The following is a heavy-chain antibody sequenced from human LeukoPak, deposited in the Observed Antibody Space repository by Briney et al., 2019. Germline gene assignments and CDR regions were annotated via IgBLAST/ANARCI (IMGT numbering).Heavy chain of an antibody. CDR2: INHSGST. CDR3: ASAAYCSSTSCYTYVDY. D-gene: IGHD2-2*02. V-gene: IGHV4-34*01. CDR1: GGSFSGCY. Sequence: SETLSLTCAVYGGSFSGCYWSWIRQPPGKGLEWIGEINHSGSTNYNPSLKSRVTISVDTSKNQFSLKLSSVTAADTAVYYCASAAYCSSTSCYTYVDYWGQGTLVTVSS. J-gene: IGHJ4*02.